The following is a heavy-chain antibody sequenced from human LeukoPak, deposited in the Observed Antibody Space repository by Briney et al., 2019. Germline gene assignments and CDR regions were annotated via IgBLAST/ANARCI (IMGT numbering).Heavy chain of an antibody. CDR2: ISSSSSTI. V-gene: IGHV3-48*02. Sequence: GGSLRLSCAASGFTFSNAWMSWVRQAPGKGLEWVSYISSSSSTIYYADSVKGRFTISRDNAKNSLYLQMNSLRDEDTAVYYCARDETMVRGVVPYWGQGTLVTVSS. J-gene: IGHJ4*02. CDR1: GFTFSNAW. CDR3: ARDETMVRGVVPY. D-gene: IGHD3-10*01.